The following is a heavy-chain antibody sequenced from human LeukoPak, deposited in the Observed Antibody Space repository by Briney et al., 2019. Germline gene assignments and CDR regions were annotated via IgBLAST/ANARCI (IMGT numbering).Heavy chain of an antibody. CDR1: GFTFSSYG. Sequence: GGSLRLSCAASGFTFSSYGMHWVRQAPGKGLEWVAVIWYDGSNKYYADSVKGRFTISRDNSKNTLYLQMNSLRTEDTAVYYCARGRAYCSTTICYEFDYWGQGTLVTVSS. J-gene: IGHJ4*02. CDR3: ARGRAYCSTTICYEFDY. D-gene: IGHD2-2*01. CDR2: IWYDGSNK. V-gene: IGHV3-33*01.